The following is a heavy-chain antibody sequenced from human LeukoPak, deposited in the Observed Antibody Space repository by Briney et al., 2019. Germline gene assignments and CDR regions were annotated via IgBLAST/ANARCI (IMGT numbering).Heavy chain of an antibody. CDR2: INAGNGNT. J-gene: IGHJ4*02. CDR1: GYTFTSYS. Sequence: ASVKVSCKASGYTFTSYSMHWVRQAPGQRLEWMGWINAGNGNTKYSQKFQGRVTITRDTSASTAYMELSSLRSEDTAVYYCARSGYSYGLFDYWGQGTLVTVSS. CDR3: ARSGYSYGLFDY. D-gene: IGHD5-18*01. V-gene: IGHV1-3*01.